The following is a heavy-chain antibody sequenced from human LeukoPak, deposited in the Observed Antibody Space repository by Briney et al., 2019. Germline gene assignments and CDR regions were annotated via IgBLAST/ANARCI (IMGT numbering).Heavy chain of an antibody. D-gene: IGHD3-22*01. CDR1: GGSINSSSYY. CDR3: ASGPKAYYDSSGKYNWFDP. CDR2: IYYGGST. Sequence: SSETLSLTCAVSGGSINSSSYYWGWIRQPPGKGLEWIGSIYYGGSTYYNPSLKSRVTISVDMSKNQFSLKLSSVTAADTAVYYCASGPKAYYDSSGKYNWFDPWGQGTLVTVSS. V-gene: IGHV4-39*07. J-gene: IGHJ5*02.